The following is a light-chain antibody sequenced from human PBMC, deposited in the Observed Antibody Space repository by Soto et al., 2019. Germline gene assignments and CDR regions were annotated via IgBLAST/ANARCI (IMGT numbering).Light chain of an antibody. CDR1: QSVSNY. Sequence: EIVLTQSPGTLSLSPGERATLSCRASQSVSNYLAWYQRKPGQAPRLLIYGASSRTTGIPDRFSGSGSGTHFTLTISRLEPEDFAVYYCHQYGGSPQTFGQGTKVEIK. CDR3: HQYGGSPQT. J-gene: IGKJ1*01. CDR2: GAS. V-gene: IGKV3-20*01.